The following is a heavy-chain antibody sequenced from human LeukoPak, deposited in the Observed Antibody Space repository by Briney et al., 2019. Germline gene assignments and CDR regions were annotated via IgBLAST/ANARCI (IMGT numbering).Heavy chain of an antibody. J-gene: IGHJ4*02. Sequence: GGPLKLSCAASGFTVSSNYMSWVRQAPGKGLEWVSVIYSGGSTYYADSVKGRFTISRDNSKNTLYLQMNSLRAEDTAVYYCARAVGSANDYWGQGTLVTVSS. CDR1: GFTVSSNY. V-gene: IGHV3-53*01. CDR3: ARAVGSANDY. CDR2: IYSGGST. D-gene: IGHD3-10*01.